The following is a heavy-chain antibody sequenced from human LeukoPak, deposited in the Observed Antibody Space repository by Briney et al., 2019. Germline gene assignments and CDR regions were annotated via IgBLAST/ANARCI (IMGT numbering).Heavy chain of an antibody. CDR3: ARGRGVTPVGGYFDY. D-gene: IGHD3-10*01. CDR1: GGSFSGYY. CDR2: INHSGST. J-gene: IGHJ4*02. V-gene: IGHV4-34*01. Sequence: SETLSLTCAVYGGSFSGYYWSWIRQPPGKGLECIGEINHSGSTNYNPSLKSRVTISVDTSKNQFSLKLSSVTAADTAVYYCARGRGVTPVGGYFDYWGQGTLVTVSS.